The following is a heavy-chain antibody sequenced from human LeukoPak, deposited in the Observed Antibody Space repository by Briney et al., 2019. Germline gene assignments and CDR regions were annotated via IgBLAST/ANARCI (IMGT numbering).Heavy chain of an antibody. CDR2: IYTSGST. Sequence: SETLSLTCTVSGGSISSGSYYWSWIRQPAGKGLEWIGRIYTSGSTNYNPSLKSRVTISVDTSKNQFSLKLSSVTAADTAVYYCARDGYYDFSYAFDIWGQGTMVTVSS. D-gene: IGHD3-3*01. J-gene: IGHJ3*02. V-gene: IGHV4-61*02. CDR3: ARDGYYDFSYAFDI. CDR1: GGSISSGSYY.